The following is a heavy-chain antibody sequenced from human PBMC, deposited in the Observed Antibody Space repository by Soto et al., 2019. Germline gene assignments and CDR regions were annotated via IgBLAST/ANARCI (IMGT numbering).Heavy chain of an antibody. Sequence: SETLSLTCTVSGSSINSSGYYWGWIRQPPGKGLEWIGSMFYGVSTYYNPSLKSRVTVSVDTSKNQFSLKLSSVTAADTAVYYCARESGHCSSTSCSDAFDIWGQGTMVTVSS. V-gene: IGHV4-39*07. CDR1: GSSINSSGYY. CDR2: MFYGVST. D-gene: IGHD2-2*01. CDR3: ARESGHCSSTSCSDAFDI. J-gene: IGHJ3*02.